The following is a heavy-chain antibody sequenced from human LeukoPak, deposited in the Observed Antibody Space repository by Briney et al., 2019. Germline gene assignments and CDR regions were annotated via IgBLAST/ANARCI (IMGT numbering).Heavy chain of an antibody. V-gene: IGHV3-73*01. CDR1: GFTFSASA. CDR3: THYESGGSYTNDY. J-gene: IGHJ4*02. Sequence: PGGSLRLSCAASGFTFSASAIHWVRQASGKGLEWVGRIRSKANNFATAYAASVEGRFAISRDDSKNTAFLQMNSLKTEDTAVYFCTHYESGGSYTNDYWGQGTLVTVSS. D-gene: IGHD3-10*01. CDR2: IRSKANNFAT.